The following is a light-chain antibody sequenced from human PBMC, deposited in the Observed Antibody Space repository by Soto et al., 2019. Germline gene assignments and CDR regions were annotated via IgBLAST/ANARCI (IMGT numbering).Light chain of an antibody. Sequence: EIVLTQSPATLSLSPGERAALSCRASQSVSSYLAWYQQKPGQAPRLLIYDAYKRATGIPARFSGSGSGTDFTLTISSQEPEDLAVYFCQQRSNWPSTFGGGTKVEI. CDR1: QSVSSY. J-gene: IGKJ4*01. CDR3: QQRSNWPST. V-gene: IGKV3-11*01. CDR2: DAY.